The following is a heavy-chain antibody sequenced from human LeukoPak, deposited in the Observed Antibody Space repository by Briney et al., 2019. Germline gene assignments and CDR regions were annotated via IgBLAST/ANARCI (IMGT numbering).Heavy chain of an antibody. CDR2: IYTSGST. J-gene: IGHJ4*02. CDR1: GGSISSGSYY. CDR3: ARVGWGSVPYFDY. Sequence: KTSETLSLTCTVSGGSISSGSYYWSWIRQPAGKGLEWIGRIYTSGSTNYNPSLKSRVTISVDTSKNQFSLKLSSVTAADTAVYYCARVGWGSVPYFDYWGQGTLGTVSS. V-gene: IGHV4-61*02. D-gene: IGHD3-16*01.